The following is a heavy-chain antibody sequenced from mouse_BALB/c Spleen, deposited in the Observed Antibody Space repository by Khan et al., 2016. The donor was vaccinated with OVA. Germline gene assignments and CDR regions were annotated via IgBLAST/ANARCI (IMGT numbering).Heavy chain of an antibody. CDR3: ARTARIKY. CDR2: ISYSGSP. Sequence: EVQLKESGPGLVKPSQSLSLTCTVTGYSITSGYGWNWIRQFPGNKLEWMGYISYSGSPNYTPSLKSRISFTRDTSKNQFFLQLNSVTTEDTAAYYCARTARIKYWGQGTTLTVSS. J-gene: IGHJ2*01. CDR1: GYSITSGYG. D-gene: IGHD1-2*01. V-gene: IGHV3-2*02.